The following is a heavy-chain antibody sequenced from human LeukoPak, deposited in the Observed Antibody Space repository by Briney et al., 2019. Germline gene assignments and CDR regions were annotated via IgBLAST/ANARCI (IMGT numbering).Heavy chain of an antibody. V-gene: IGHV1-2*06. CDR3: ARVTIFGVVIGPTPYYYYYMDV. D-gene: IGHD3-3*01. CDR2: INPNSGGT. CDR1: GYTFTGYY. J-gene: IGHJ6*03. Sequence: ASVKVSCKASGYTFTGYYMHWVRQAPGQGLEWMGRINPNSGGTNYAQKLQGRVTMTTDTSTSTAYMELRSLRSDDTAVYYCARVTIFGVVIGPTPYYYYYMDVWGKGTTVTVSS.